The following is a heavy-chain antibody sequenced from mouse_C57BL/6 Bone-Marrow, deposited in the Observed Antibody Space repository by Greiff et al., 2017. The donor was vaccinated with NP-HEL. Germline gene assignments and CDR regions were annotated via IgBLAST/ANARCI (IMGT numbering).Heavy chain of an antibody. Sequence: EVKLQESVAELVRPGASVKLSCTASGFNIKNTYMHWVKQRPEQGLEWIGRIDPANGNTKYAPKFQGKATITADTASNTAYLQLSSLTSEDTAIYYCAIYYYGSSLCYFDYWGQGTTLTVSS. D-gene: IGHD1-1*01. CDR1: GFNIKNTY. CDR3: AIYYYGSSLCYFDY. CDR2: IDPANGNT. V-gene: IGHV14-3*01. J-gene: IGHJ2*01.